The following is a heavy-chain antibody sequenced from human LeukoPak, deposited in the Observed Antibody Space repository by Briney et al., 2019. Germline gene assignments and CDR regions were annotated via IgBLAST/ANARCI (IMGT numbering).Heavy chain of an antibody. CDR2: IYSGGST. J-gene: IGHJ3*02. CDR1: GFTVSSNY. V-gene: IGHV3-66*01. CDR3: ARDCDPRVDAFDN. Sequence: GGSLRLSCAASGFTVSSNYMSWVRQAPGKGLEWVSVIYSGGSTYYADSVKGRFTISRDNSKNTLYLQMNSLRAEDTAVYYCARDCDPRVDAFDNWGQGTMVTVSS.